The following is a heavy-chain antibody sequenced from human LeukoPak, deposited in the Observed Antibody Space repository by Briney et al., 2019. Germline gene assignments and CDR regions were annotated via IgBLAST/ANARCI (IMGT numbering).Heavy chain of an antibody. Sequence: ASVKVSCKASGGTFSSYAISWVRQAPGQGLEWMGGIIPIFGTANYAQKFQGRVTITTDESTSTAYMELSSLRSEDTAVYYRARDLTPYGSGSYYDYYYYYMDVWGKGTTVTVSS. D-gene: IGHD3-10*01. J-gene: IGHJ6*03. CDR2: IIPIFGTA. CDR1: GGTFSSYA. V-gene: IGHV1-69*05. CDR3: ARDLTPYGSGSYYDYYYYYMDV.